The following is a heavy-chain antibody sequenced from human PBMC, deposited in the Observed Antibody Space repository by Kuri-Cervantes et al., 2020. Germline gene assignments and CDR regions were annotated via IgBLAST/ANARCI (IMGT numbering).Heavy chain of an antibody. CDR1: GGTFSSYA. CDR2: IIPIFGTA. V-gene: IGHV1-69*13. D-gene: IGHD5-24*01. J-gene: IGHJ6*02. CDR3: ARDDRRDGYVRDV. Sequence: SVKVSCKASGGTFSSYAISWVRQAPGQGLEWMGGIIPIFGTANYAQKFQGRVTITADESTSTAYMGLSSLRSEDTAVYYCARDDRRDGYVRDVWGQGTTVTVSS.